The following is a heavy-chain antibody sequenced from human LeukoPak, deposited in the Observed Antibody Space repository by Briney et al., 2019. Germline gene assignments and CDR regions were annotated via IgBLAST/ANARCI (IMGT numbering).Heavy chain of an antibody. J-gene: IGHJ5*02. Sequence: ASVKVSCKASGYTFTGYYMHWVRQAPGQGLEWMGWINPNSGGTNYAQKFQGRVTMTRDTSISTAYMELSRLRSDDTAVYYCARSNTYRWRSPMGGWFDPWGQGTLVTVSS. CDR2: INPNSGGT. CDR3: ARSNTYRWRSPMGGWFDP. CDR1: GYTFTGYY. D-gene: IGHD2-21*01. V-gene: IGHV1-2*02.